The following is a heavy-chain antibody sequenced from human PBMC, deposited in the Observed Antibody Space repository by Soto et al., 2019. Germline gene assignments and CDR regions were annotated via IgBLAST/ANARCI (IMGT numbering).Heavy chain of an antibody. Sequence: GASVKVSCKASGGTFSSYAISWVRQAPGQGLEWMGGIIPIFGTANYAQKFQGRVTITADKSTSTAYMELSSLRSEDTAVYYCASRKAAGTYYYYGMDVWGQGTTVTVSS. V-gene: IGHV1-69*06. J-gene: IGHJ6*02. CDR1: GGTFSSYA. CDR3: ASRKAAGTYYYYGMDV. CDR2: IIPIFGTA. D-gene: IGHD6-13*01.